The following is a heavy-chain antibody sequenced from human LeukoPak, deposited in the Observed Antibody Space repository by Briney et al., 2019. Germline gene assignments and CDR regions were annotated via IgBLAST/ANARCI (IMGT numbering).Heavy chain of an antibody. CDR1: GFTFSRYW. CDR2: IKQDGSEK. CDR3: AKDIGDRRRGIDY. Sequence: GGSLRLSCGASGFTFSRYWMSWVRQTPGKGPEWVANIKQDGSEKHYVDSVKGRFTISRDNAKNSLYLQMNSLRAEDTALYYCAKDIGDRRRGIDYWGQGTLVTVSS. D-gene: IGHD3-10*01. V-gene: IGHV3-7*03. J-gene: IGHJ4*02.